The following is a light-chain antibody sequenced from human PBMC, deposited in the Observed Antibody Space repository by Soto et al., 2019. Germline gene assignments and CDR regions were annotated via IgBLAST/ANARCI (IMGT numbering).Light chain of an antibody. J-gene: IGKJ1*01. CDR1: QGISTE. V-gene: IGKV1-6*01. CDR2: AAS. Sequence: ALPMTQSPSSLSASVGDSVTITCRASQGISTELGWYQQKPGKAPKLLIYAASTLQSGVPSRFSGSGSGTDFTLTISSLQPEDFATYYCLQDYNYPRTFGQGTKVEV. CDR3: LQDYNYPRT.